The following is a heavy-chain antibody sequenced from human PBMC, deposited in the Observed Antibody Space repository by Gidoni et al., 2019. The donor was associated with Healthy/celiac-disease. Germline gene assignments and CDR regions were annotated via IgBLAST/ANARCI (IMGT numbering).Heavy chain of an antibody. CDR1: GYSFTSYW. Sequence: EVQLVQSGAEVKKPGESLKISCKGSGYSFTSYWIGWVRQMPGKGLEWMGIIYPGDSDTRYSPSFQGQVTISADKSISTAYLQWSSLKASDTAMYYCARHPDYYDSSGYYYYFDYWGQGTLVTVSS. CDR2: IYPGDSDT. J-gene: IGHJ4*02. CDR3: ARHPDYYDSSGYYYYFDY. D-gene: IGHD3-22*01. V-gene: IGHV5-51*01.